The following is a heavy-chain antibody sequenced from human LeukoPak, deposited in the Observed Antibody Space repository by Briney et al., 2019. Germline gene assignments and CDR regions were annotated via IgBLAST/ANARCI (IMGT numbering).Heavy chain of an antibody. Sequence: GGSLRFSCAASGFTFSSYNMNWVRQAPGKGLEWVSSISTSSNYIYYADSVKGRFTISRDNAKNSLYLQMNSLRAEDTAVYYCARDRSAPPSDYWGQGTLVTVSS. CDR2: ISTSSNYI. CDR3: ARDRSAPPSDY. V-gene: IGHV3-21*01. CDR1: GFTFSSYN. J-gene: IGHJ4*02.